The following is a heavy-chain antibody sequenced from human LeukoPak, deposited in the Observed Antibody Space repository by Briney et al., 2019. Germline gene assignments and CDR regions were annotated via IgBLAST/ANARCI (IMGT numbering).Heavy chain of an antibody. J-gene: IGHJ4*02. CDR3: ARDPVDIVVVPAATGLDY. CDR2: ISAYNGNT. D-gene: IGHD2-2*03. CDR1: GYTFTSYG. V-gene: IGHV1-18*01. Sequence: ASVKLSCKASGYTFTSYGISWVRQAPAQGLEWMGWISAYNGNTNYAQKLQGRVTMTTDTSTSTAYMELRSLRSDDTAVYYCARDPVDIVVVPAATGLDYWGQGTLVTVSS.